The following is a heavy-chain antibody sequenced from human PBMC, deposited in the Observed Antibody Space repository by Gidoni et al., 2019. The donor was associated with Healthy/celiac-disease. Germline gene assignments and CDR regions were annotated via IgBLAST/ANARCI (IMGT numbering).Heavy chain of an antibody. D-gene: IGHD3-9*01. CDR2: IQSKPDGGTT. Sequence: EVQLVEAGGGWVKPGGSLRLSCAASGVTFSNAWVNGVRPAPGKGLEWVGRIQSKPDGGTTDSAAPVRGRFTISRDDSKNTLYLQMNSLNTEDTAVYYCSTDISGFFDWFSKPYYLDVWGKGTTVTVSS. CDR1: GVTFSNAW. CDR3: STDISGFFDWFSKPYYLDV. J-gene: IGHJ6*03. V-gene: IGHV3-15*07.